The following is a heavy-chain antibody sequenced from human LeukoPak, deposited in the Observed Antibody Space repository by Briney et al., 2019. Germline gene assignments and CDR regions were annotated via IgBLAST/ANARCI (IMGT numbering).Heavy chain of an antibody. CDR2: IYYSGST. J-gene: IGHJ4*02. Sequence: SETLSLTCTVSGGSISSYYWSWIRQPPGKGLEWIGYIYYSGSTNYNPSLKSRVTISVDTSKNQFSLKLSSVTAADTAVYYCARHDGYCSSTSCYVMDYWGQGTLVTVSS. D-gene: IGHD2-2*03. CDR1: GGSISSYY. CDR3: ARHDGYCSSTSCYVMDY. V-gene: IGHV4-59*08.